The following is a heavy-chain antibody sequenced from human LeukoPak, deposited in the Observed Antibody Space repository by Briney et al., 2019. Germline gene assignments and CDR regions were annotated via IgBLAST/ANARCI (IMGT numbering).Heavy chain of an antibody. D-gene: IGHD3-10*01. CDR2: ISSSGSTI. Sequence: GGSLRLSCAASEFTFSDYYMSWIRQAPGKGLEWVSYISSSGSTIYYADSVKGRFTISRDNAKNSLYLQMNSLRAEDTALYYCAKKYYYGSGSYIFHFDHWGQGTPVTVSS. J-gene: IGHJ4*02. CDR1: EFTFSDYY. CDR3: AKKYYYGSGSYIFHFDH. V-gene: IGHV3-11*01.